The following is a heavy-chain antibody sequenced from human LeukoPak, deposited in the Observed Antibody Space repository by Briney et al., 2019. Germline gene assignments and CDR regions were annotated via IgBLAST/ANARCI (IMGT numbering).Heavy chain of an antibody. Sequence: SETLSLTCTVSGGSISSSSYYWGWIRQPPGKGLEWIGGIYYSGSTYYNPSLKSRVTISVDTSKNQFSLKLSSVTAADTAVYYCARQQYDFWSGYEDYWGQGTLVTVSS. V-gene: IGHV4-39*01. CDR2: IYYSGST. CDR1: GGSISSSSYY. D-gene: IGHD3-3*01. J-gene: IGHJ4*02. CDR3: ARQQYDFWSGYEDY.